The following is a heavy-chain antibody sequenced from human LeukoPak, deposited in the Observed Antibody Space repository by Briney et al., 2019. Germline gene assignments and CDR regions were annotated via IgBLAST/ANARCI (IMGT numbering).Heavy chain of an antibody. CDR2: ISTSGSTI. D-gene: IGHD2-21*01. J-gene: IGHJ4*02. CDR3: ARGGNIAYCGGDCYRFDY. Sequence: GGSLRLSCAASGFTVSDFYMSWIRQAPGKGLEWVSYISTSGSTIYYADSVKGRFTISRDNAKNSLYLQMNSLRAEDTAVYYCARGGNIAYCGGDCYRFDYWGQGTLVTVSS. V-gene: IGHV3-11*04. CDR1: GFTVSDFY.